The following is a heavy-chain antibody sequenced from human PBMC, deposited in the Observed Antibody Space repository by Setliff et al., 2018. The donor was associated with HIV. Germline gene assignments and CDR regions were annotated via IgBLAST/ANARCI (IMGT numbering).Heavy chain of an antibody. V-gene: IGHV4-4*08. CDR2: IYTSGIT. CDR3: ARDRRGYYYGSGSCYMDV. D-gene: IGHD3-10*01. CDR1: GDSISSYY. J-gene: IGHJ6*03. Sequence: SETLSLXXTVSGDSISSYYWSWIRQPPGKGLEWIGYIYTSGITDYNPSLKSRVTISGDTSKNQFSLKLSSVTAADTAVYYCARDRRGYYYGSGSCYMDVWGXGTTVTVSS.